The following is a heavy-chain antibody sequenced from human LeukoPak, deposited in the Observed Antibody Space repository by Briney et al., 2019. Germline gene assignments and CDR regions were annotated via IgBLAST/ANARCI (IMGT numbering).Heavy chain of an antibody. D-gene: IGHD4-17*01. Sequence: PSETLSLTCTVSGGSISSGDYYWSWIRQPPGKGLEWIGYIYYSGSTYYNPSLKSRVTISVDTSKNQFSLKLSSVTAADTAVYYCARGVQAVTTYFDYWGQGTLVTVSS. CDR2: IYYSGST. V-gene: IGHV4-30-4*08. J-gene: IGHJ4*02. CDR3: ARGVQAVTTYFDY. CDR1: GGSISSGDYY.